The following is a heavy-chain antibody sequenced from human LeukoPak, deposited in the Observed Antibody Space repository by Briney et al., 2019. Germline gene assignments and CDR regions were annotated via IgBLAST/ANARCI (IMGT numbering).Heavy chain of an antibody. V-gene: IGHV4-59*08. D-gene: IGHD2-15*01. CDR2: IYYSGST. J-gene: IGHJ3*02. Sequence: SETLSLTCTVSGGSISSYYWSWIRQPPGEGLEWIGYIYYSGSTNYNPSLKSRVTISVDTSKNQFSLKLSSVAAADTAVYYCARQGAVYCSGGSCYTRDAFDIWGQGTMVTVSS. CDR1: GGSISSYY. CDR3: ARQGAVYCSGGSCYTRDAFDI.